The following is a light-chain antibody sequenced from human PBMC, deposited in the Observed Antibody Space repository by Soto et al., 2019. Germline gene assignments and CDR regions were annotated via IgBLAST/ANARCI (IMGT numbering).Light chain of an antibody. J-gene: IGKJ1*01. CDR1: QNISSY. CDR3: QQSYSLWT. Sequence: DIQMTQSPSSLSASIGDRVTITCRASQNISSYLNWYQQKPGKAPKRLIYAASSLQSGVPSRFSGSGSGTDFTLTISSLQPEDFATYYCQQSYSLWTFGQGTKV. CDR2: AAS. V-gene: IGKV1-39*01.